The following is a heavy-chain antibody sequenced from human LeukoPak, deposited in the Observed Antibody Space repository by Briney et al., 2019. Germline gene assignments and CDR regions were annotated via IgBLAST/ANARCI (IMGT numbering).Heavy chain of an antibody. D-gene: IGHD6-13*01. CDR2: ISGSGGST. J-gene: IGHJ4*02. CDR1: GFTFSSYA. CDR3: AKDQSGSSWFLDY. V-gene: IGHV3-23*01. Sequence: PGGSLRLSCAASGFTFSSYAMSWVRQAPGKGLEWVPAISGSGGSTYYADSVKGRFTISRDNSKNTLYLQMNSLRAEDTAVYYCAKDQSGSSWFLDYWGQGTLVTVSS.